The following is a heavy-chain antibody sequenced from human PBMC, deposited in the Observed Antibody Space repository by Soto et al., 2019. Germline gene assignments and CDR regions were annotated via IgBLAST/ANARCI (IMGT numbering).Heavy chain of an antibody. J-gene: IGHJ4*02. D-gene: IGHD3-10*01. CDR3: ARDQHGSGSYSSTRDY. CDR1: GFTFSSYS. V-gene: IGHV3-48*02. Sequence: PGGSLRLSCAASGFTFSSYSMNWVRQAPGKGLEWVSYISSSSSTIYYADSVKGRFTISRDNAKNSLYLQMNSPRDEDTAVYYCARDQHGSGSYSSTRDYWGQGTLVTVS. CDR2: ISSSSSTI.